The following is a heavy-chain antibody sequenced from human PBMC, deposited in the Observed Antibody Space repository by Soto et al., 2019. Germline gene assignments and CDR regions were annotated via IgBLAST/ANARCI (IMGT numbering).Heavy chain of an antibody. Sequence: PGGSLRLSCAASLFTFSSYDMHWVRQATGKGLEWVSAIGTAGDTYYPGSVKGRFTISRENAKNSLYLQMNSLRAEDTAVYYCATGRYSYDSSGYSTSYYFDYWGQGTLVTVSS. CDR1: LFTFSSYD. CDR2: IGTAGDT. J-gene: IGHJ4*02. D-gene: IGHD3-22*01. V-gene: IGHV3-13*01. CDR3: ATGRYSYDSSGYSTSYYFDY.